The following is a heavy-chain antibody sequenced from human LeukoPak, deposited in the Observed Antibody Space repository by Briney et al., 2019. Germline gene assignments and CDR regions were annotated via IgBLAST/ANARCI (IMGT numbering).Heavy chain of an antibody. V-gene: IGHV4-59*01. J-gene: IGHJ6*03. CDR1: GGSISSYY. D-gene: IGHD3-3*01. CDR2: IYYSGST. CDR3: ARSPPFGVGSPYMDV. Sequence: PSETLSLTCTVSGGSISSYYWSWIRQPPGKGLEWIGYIYYSGSTNYNPSLKSRVTISVDTSKNQFSLKLSSVTAADTAVYYCARSPPFGVGSPYMDVWGKGTTVTVSS.